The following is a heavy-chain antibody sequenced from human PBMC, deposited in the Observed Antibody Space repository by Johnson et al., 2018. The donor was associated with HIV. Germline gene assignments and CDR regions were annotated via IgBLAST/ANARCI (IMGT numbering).Heavy chain of an antibody. Sequence: QVQLVESGGGVVHPGRSLRLSCAASGFTFNNYATHWVRQAPGKGLEWVAFIRYDGGNKYYSDSVKGRFTISRDNSKNTLYLQMNSLRPEDTAVYYCARGVVGVLSNAYVMWGQGTMVTVSS. D-gene: IGHD3-16*01. CDR3: ARGVVGVLSNAYVM. J-gene: IGHJ3*02. CDR1: GFTFNNYA. CDR2: IRYDGGNK. V-gene: IGHV3-30*03.